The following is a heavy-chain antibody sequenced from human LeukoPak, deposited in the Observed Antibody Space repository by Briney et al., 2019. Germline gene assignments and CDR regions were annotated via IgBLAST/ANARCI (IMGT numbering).Heavy chain of an antibody. J-gene: IGHJ6*03. CDR3: VKDYSSSTRVRYYYYMDV. CDR2: IWYDGSTT. Sequence: GGSLRLSCAASGFTFSSHGMHWVRQAPGKGLEWVAVIWYDGSTTYYADSVKGRFTISRDNSKNTLYLQMNSLRAEDTAVYYCVKDYSSSTRVRYYYYMDVWGRGTTVTVSS. V-gene: IGHV3-33*06. CDR1: GFTFSSHG. D-gene: IGHD6-6*01.